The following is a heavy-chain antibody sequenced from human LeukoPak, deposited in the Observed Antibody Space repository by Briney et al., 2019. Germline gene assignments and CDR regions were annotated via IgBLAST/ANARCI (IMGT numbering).Heavy chain of an antibody. CDR2: ISGTGGTT. Sequence: GGSLRLSCAASGFTFSNYSMSWVRQAPGKGLEWVSTISGTGGTTYYADSVKGRFTTSRDNSKNTLFLQFKSLRADDTAVYYCSKGRGTTVTAAANYWGQGTLVTVSS. D-gene: IGHD4-17*01. V-gene: IGHV3-23*01. J-gene: IGHJ4*02. CDR3: SKGRGTTVTAAANY. CDR1: GFTFSNYS.